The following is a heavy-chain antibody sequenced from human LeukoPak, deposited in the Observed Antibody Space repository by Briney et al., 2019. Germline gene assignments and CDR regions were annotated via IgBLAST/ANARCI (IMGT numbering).Heavy chain of an antibody. CDR3: ARRGSYYGYSMDY. Sequence: GGSLRLSCAASGFTFSSYAMHWVRQGPGKGLEYVSGISSNGGSTYYANSVKGRFTISRDNSKNTLYLQMGSLRAEDMAVYYCARRGSYYGYSMDYWGQGTLVTVSS. V-gene: IGHV3-64*01. CDR2: ISSNGGST. D-gene: IGHD1-26*01. CDR1: GFTFSSYA. J-gene: IGHJ4*02.